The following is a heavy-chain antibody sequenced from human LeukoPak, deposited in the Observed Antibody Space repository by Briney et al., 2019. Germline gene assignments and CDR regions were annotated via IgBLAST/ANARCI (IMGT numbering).Heavy chain of an antibody. CDR2: ISGSGGST. J-gene: IGHJ4*02. CDR1: GFTFSSYG. D-gene: IGHD3-10*01. CDR3: AKVGRINYGSGSYYYDY. V-gene: IGHV3-23*01. Sequence: SGGSLRLSCAASGFTFSSYGVSWVRQAPGKGLEWVSAISGSGGSTYYADSVKGRFTISRDNPKNTLYLQMNSLRAEDTAVYYCAKVGRINYGSGSYYYDYWGQGTLVTVSS.